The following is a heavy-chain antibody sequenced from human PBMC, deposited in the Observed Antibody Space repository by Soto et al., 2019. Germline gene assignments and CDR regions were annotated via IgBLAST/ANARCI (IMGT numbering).Heavy chain of an antibody. J-gene: IGHJ5*02. V-gene: IGHV4-30-4*01. CDR1: GGSISSGDYY. Sequence: QVQLQESGPGLVKPSQTLSLTCTVSGGSISSGDYYWSWIRQPPGKGLEWIGYIYYSGSTYYNPSLKSRVTISVDTSKNQFSLKLSSVTAADTAVYYCARVRMVREQLGRGYNWFDPWGQGTLVTVSS. D-gene: IGHD3-10*01. CDR3: ARVRMVREQLGRGYNWFDP. CDR2: IYYSGST.